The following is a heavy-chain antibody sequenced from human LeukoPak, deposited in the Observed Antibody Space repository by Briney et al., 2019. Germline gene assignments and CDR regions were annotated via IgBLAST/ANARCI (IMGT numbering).Heavy chain of an antibody. V-gene: IGHV4-31*03. CDR3: ARGTQKTIFGVVITHAFDI. CDR2: IYYSGST. D-gene: IGHD3-3*01. CDR1: GGSISSGGYY. Sequence: PSETLSLTCTVSGGSISSGGYYWSWIRQHPGKGLEWIGYIYYSGSTYYNPSLKSRVTISVDTSKNQFSLKLSSVTAADTAVYYCARGTQKTIFGVVITHAFDIWGQGTMVTVSS. J-gene: IGHJ3*02.